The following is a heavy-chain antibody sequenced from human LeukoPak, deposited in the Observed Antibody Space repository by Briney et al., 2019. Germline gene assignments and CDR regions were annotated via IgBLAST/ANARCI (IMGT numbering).Heavy chain of an antibody. V-gene: IGHV3-53*01. D-gene: IGHD1-26*01. J-gene: IGHJ4*02. CDR3: ARGLAGATIGGY. Sequence: PGGSLRLSCAASGFTVSSNYMSWVRQAPGKGLEWVSVIYIGGSTYYADSVKGRFTISRDNSKNTLFLQMNSLRAEDTAVYYCARGLAGATIGGYWGQGTLVTVSS. CDR1: GFTVSSNY. CDR2: IYIGGST.